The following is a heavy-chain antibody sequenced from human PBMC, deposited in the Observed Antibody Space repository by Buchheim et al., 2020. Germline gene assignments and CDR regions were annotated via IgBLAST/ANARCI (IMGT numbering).Heavy chain of an antibody. V-gene: IGHV4-39*01. J-gene: IGHJ6*02. CDR1: GGSLSSSSYF. D-gene: IGHD6-13*01. Sequence: QLQLQESGPGLVKPSETLSLTCTVSGGSLSSSSYFWGWIRQPPGKGLEWIGSISYSGTTYFNPSLNGRVSIFVDTSKNQFSLRVTSATAADTGVYFCARRPLLGAVAAEGTFHYHYGMDVWGQGTT. CDR2: ISYSGTT. CDR3: ARRPLLGAVAAEGTFHYHYGMDV.